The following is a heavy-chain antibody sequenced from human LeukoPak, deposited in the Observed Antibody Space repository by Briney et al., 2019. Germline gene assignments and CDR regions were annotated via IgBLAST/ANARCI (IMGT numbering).Heavy chain of an antibody. D-gene: IGHD6-19*01. CDR1: GFTFSSYA. Sequence: GGSLRLSCAASGFTFSSYAMHWVRQAPGKGLEWVTVISNDASNKYYADSAKGRFTVSRDNTKNTLYLQMNSLRAEDTAVYYCASAYNSGWYGDFDYWGQGTLVTVSS. CDR2: ISNDASNK. J-gene: IGHJ4*02. CDR3: ASAYNSGWYGDFDY. V-gene: IGHV3-30*04.